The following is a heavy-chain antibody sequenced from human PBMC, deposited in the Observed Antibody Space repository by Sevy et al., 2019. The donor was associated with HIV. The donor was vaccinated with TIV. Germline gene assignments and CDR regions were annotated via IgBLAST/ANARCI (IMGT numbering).Heavy chain of an antibody. V-gene: IGHV3-33*01. D-gene: IGHD4-17*01. CDR1: GFTFSTYG. CDR3: ARDLEFYDYGDYGPAFMPDY. Sequence: GGSLRLSCAASGFTFSTYGMHWVRQAPGKGLEWVAVMWFDGSNTYYADPVKGRFTISRDIAKNTLHLQMNSLGAEETAVYYCARDLEFYDYGDYGPAFMPDYWGQGTLVTVSS. CDR2: MWFDGSNT. J-gene: IGHJ4*02.